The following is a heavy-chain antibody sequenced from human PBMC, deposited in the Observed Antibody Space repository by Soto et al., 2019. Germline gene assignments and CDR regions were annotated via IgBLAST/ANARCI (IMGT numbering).Heavy chain of an antibody. CDR1: GGSISSGGYS. J-gene: IGHJ4*02. V-gene: IGHV4-30-2*02. D-gene: IGHD5-12*01. Sequence: QLQLQESGSGLVKPSQTLSLTCAVSGGSISSGGYSWSWIRQPPGKGLEWIGYIYHSGRTYYNPSLKSRVTTSVDRSKNQFCLKLSSVTAADTAVYYCAAGGGLPRYYWGQGTLVTVSS. CDR3: AAGGGLPRYY. CDR2: IYHSGRT.